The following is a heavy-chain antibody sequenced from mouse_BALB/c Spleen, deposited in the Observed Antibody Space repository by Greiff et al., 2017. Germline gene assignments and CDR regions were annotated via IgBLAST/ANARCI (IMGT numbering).Heavy chain of an antibody. J-gene: IGHJ3*01. CDR3: APITTVVDAWFAY. V-gene: IGHV14-3*02. CDR2: IDPANGNT. CDR1: GFNIKDTY. Sequence: EVKLVESGAELVKPGASVKLSCTASGFNIKDTYMHWVKQRPEQGLEWIGRIDPANGNTKYDPKFQGKATITADTSSNTAYLQLSSLTSEDTAVYYCAPITTVVDAWFAYWGQGTLVTVSA. D-gene: IGHD1-1*01.